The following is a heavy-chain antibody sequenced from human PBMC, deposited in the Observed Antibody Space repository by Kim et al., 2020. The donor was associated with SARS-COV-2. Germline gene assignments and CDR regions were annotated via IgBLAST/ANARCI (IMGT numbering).Heavy chain of an antibody. CDR2: ISGSGGST. CDR1: GFTFSSYA. CDR3: AKXPXXAPKMVYAIPGWFXX. V-gene: IGHV3-23*01. J-gene: IGHJ5*02. Sequence: GGSLRLSCAASGFTFSSYAMSWVRQAPGKGLEWVSAISGSGGSTYYADSVKGRFTTSRXNSKNTLYQQMNSLRAEDTAVYYCAKXPXXAPKMVYAIPGWFXXWGQGXXVTVSS. D-gene: IGHD2-8*01.